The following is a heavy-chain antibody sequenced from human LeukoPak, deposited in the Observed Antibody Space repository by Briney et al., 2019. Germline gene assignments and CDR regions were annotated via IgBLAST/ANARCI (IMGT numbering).Heavy chain of an antibody. CDR3: ARDYRKSNYYDSSGYLTDAFDI. CDR2: ISAYNGNT. CDR1: GYTFTSYG. V-gene: IGHV1-18*01. Sequence: GASVKVSCKASGYTFTSYGISWVRQAPGQGLEWMGWISAYNGNTNYAQKLQGRVTMTTDTSTSTAYMELRSLRSDDTAVYYCARDYRKSNYYDSSGYLTDAFDIWGQGTMVPVSS. D-gene: IGHD3-22*01. J-gene: IGHJ3*02.